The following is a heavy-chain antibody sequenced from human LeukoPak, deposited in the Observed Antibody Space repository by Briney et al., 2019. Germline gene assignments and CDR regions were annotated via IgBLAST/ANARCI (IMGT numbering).Heavy chain of an antibody. CDR2: ISAYNGNT. D-gene: IGHD2-15*01. J-gene: IGHJ6*02. CDR1: GYTFTSYG. Sequence: ASVNVSCTASGYTFTSYGISWVRQAPRQGLEWMGWISAYNGNTNYAQKLQGRVTMTTDTSTSTAYMELRSLRSDDTAVYYCARDLIVVVAANSYYYYGMDVWGQGTTVTVSS. V-gene: IGHV1-18*01. CDR3: ARDLIVVVAANSYYYYGMDV.